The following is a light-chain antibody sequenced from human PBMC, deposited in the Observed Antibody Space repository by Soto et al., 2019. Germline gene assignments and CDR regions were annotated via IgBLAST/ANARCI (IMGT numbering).Light chain of an antibody. CDR3: LQHNSYPRT. CDR1: QDIRSD. J-gene: IGKJ1*01. V-gene: IGKV1-17*01. Sequence: DIEMTQSPSSLSSSVGDIFTVTCRASQDIRSDVGWYQQKPGKAPKRLIYAAASLQSGVPSRFSGSGSGTEFTLTISSLQPEDFATYYCLQHNSYPRTFGQGTKVDIK. CDR2: AAA.